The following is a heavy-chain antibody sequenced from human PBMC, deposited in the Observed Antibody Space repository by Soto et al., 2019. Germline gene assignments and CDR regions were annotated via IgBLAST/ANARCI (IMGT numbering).Heavy chain of an antibody. V-gene: IGHV3-30*18. D-gene: IGHD4-17*01. J-gene: IGHJ6*03. CDR1: GFTFSSYG. CDR2: ISYDGSNK. Sequence: GGSLRLSCAASGFTFSSYGMHWVRQAPGKGLEWVAVISYDGSNKYYADSVKGRFTISRDNSKNTLYLQMNSLRAEDTAVYYCAKHGDYVLFSSRYMDVWGKGTTVTVSS. CDR3: AKHGDYVLFSSRYMDV.